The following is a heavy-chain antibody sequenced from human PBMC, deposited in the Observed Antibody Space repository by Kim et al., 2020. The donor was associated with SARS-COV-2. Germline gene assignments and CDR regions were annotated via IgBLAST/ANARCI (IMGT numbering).Heavy chain of an antibody. J-gene: IGHJ4*02. V-gene: IGHV3-7*03. CDR3: TRESTVTTEGV. D-gene: IGHD4-17*01. CDR2: INEDGSEK. Sequence: GGSLRLSCAVSGFSSSEYWMDWVRQAPGKGLEWVANINEDGSEKNYVDSVKGRFTISRDNAGNSLYLQMNSLRAEDTAVYYCTRESTVTTEGVWGQGTLVTVSS. CDR1: GFSSSEYW.